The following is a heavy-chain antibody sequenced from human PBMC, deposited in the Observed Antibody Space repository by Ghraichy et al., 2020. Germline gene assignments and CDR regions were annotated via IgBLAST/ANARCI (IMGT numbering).Heavy chain of an antibody. Sequence: GGSLRLSCAASGFTFSSYGMHWVRQAPGKGLEWVAVISKDGSDINYVDSVKGRCTISRDNSKKIIYLEMKSLRAEDTAVYYCAKQRTTFGDYILDVWGQGTTVTVSS. D-gene: IGHD3-3*01. CDR3: AKQRTTFGDYILDV. V-gene: IGHV3-30*18. CDR1: GFTFSSYG. J-gene: IGHJ6*02. CDR2: ISKDGSDI.